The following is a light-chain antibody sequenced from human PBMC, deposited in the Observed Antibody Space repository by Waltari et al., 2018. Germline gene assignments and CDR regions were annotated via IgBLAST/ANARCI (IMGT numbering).Light chain of an antibody. CDR3: QQYDNWPPWT. Sequence: EIVMTQSPATLSVSPGERAPLSCRASQSVSSNLAWYQQKPGQAPRLLIYGASTRAACIPARFSGIGSGTEFTLTISSLQSEDFAVYYCQQYDNWPPWTFGQGTKVEIK. J-gene: IGKJ1*01. CDR2: GAS. V-gene: IGKV3-15*01. CDR1: QSVSSN.